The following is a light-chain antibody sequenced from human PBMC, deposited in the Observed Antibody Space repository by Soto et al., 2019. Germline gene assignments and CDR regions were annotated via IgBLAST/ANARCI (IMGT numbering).Light chain of an antibody. CDR2: AAS. CDR3: QQRYSRLVT. CDR1: ENINSS. J-gene: IGKJ1*01. V-gene: IGKV1-39*01. Sequence: DIQMTQSPSSLSASVEDRVIITCRASENINSSLNWYQQKPGKAPKLLIYAASSLQSGVPSRFSGSGSETVFTLTINNLQPADSATYYCQQRYSRLVTFGQGTKVEIK.